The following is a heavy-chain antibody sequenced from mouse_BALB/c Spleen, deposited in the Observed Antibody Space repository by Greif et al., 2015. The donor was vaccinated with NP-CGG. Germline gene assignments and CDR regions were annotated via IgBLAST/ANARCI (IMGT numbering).Heavy chain of an antibody. CDR2: SRNKANDYTI. Sequence: EVQLQESGGGLVQPGGSLRLSCATSGFTFSDFYMEWVRQPPGKRLEWIAASRNKANDYTIEYSAFVKGRFIVSRDTSQSILYLQMNALRAEDTAIYYCARDDGYYWYFDVWGAGTTVTVSP. CDR3: ARDDGYYWYFDV. CDR1: GFTFSDFY. J-gene: IGHJ1*01. V-gene: IGHV7-1*02. D-gene: IGHD2-2*01.